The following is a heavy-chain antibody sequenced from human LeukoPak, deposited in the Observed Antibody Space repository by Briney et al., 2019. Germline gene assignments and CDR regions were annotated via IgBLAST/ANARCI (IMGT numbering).Heavy chain of an antibody. D-gene: IGHD3-22*01. CDR3: ARGGPDSSDYSSLFDY. CDR2: INSDGSSR. Sequence: RGSLRLSCAASGFTFSHYWMSWVRQAPGKGLVWVSRINSDGSSRHYADSVKGRFTISRDNAKNTLHLQMTSLRAEDTAVYYCARGGPDSSDYSSLFDYWGRESWSPSPQ. CDR1: GFTFSHYW. V-gene: IGHV3-74*01. J-gene: IGHJ4*02.